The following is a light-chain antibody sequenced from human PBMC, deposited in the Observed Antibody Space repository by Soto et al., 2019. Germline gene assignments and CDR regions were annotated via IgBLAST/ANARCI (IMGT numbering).Light chain of an antibody. CDR2: EVS. CDR3: SSYAGSNNFVV. V-gene: IGLV2-8*01. CDR1: SSDVGGYNY. J-gene: IGLJ2*01. Sequence: QLVLTRPPSASGSPGQSVTISCTGTSSDVGGYNYVSWYQQHPGKAPKLMIYEVSKRPSGVPDRFSGSKSGNTASLTVSGLQAEDEADYYCSSYAGSNNFVVFGGGTKLTVL.